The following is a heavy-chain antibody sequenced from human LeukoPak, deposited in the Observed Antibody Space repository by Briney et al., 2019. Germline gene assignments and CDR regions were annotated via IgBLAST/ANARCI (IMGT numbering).Heavy chain of an antibody. V-gene: IGHV3-53*05. J-gene: IGHJ4*02. Sequence: GGSLRLSCAASEFSVGSNYMTWVRQAPGKGLEWVSLIYSGGSTYYADSVKGRFTISRDNSKNTLYLQMNSLRAEDTAVYYCARDSIIWFGENYFDYWGQGTLVTVSS. CDR2: IYSGGST. CDR1: EFSVGSNY. CDR3: ARDSIIWFGENYFDY. D-gene: IGHD3-10*01.